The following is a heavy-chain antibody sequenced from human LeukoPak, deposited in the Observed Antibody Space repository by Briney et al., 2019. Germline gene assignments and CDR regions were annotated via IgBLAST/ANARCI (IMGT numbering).Heavy chain of an antibody. J-gene: IGHJ4*02. CDR1: GYTFTSYY. CDR3: ARDREIVGATTRGAFDY. CDR2: INPSGCST. Sequence: ASVKVSCKASGYTFTSYYMHWVRPAPGQGLDWMGIINPSGCSTSYAQKFQGRVTMTRDTSTSTVYMELSSLRSEDTAVYYCARDREIVGATTRGAFDYWGQGTLVTVSS. D-gene: IGHD1-26*01. V-gene: IGHV1-46*01.